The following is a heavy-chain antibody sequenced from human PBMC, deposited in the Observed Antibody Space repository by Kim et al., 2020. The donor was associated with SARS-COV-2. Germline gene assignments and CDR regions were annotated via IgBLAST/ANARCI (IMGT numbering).Heavy chain of an antibody. CDR3: ARGGSGSLDY. V-gene: IGHV3-74*01. J-gene: IGHJ4*02. D-gene: IGHD3-16*01. CDR2: T. Sequence: TRSADSVYGRVTISRDNAKNTLYLQMNSLRAEDTAVYYCARGGSGSLDYWGQGTLVTVSS.